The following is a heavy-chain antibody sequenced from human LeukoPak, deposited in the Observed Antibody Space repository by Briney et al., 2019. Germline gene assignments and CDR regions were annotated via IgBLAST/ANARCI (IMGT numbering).Heavy chain of an antibody. D-gene: IGHD3-3*01. Sequence: GGSLRLSCAASGFTFSDYYMTWIRQAPGKGLEWVSYISSSGSTIYNADSVKGRFTISRDNSKNTLYLQMNSLRAEDTAVYYCAKSTGGHFGVVIADYWGQGTLVTVSS. J-gene: IGHJ4*02. CDR3: AKSTGGHFGVVIADY. CDR2: ISSSGSTI. CDR1: GFTFSDYY. V-gene: IGHV3-11*01.